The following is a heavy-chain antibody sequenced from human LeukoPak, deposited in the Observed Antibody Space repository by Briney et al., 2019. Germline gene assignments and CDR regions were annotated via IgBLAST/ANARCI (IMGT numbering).Heavy chain of an antibody. CDR1: GFTFSGFW. V-gene: IGHV3-21*04. CDR2: ISSSSSYI. CDR3: AKASVVQYVFYYYMDV. J-gene: IGHJ6*03. Sequence: GGSLRLSCAASGFTFSGFWMHWVRQAPGKGLEWVSSISSSSSYIYYADSVKGRFTISRDNYMNTLYLQMSSLRAEDTAVYYCAKASVVQYVFYYYMDVWGKGTTVTVSS. D-gene: IGHD2-15*01.